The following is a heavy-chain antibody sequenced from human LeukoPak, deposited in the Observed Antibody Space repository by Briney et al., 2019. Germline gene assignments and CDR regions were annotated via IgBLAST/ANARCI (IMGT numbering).Heavy chain of an antibody. J-gene: IGHJ4*02. CDR3: ARDELVVAATEGVFDY. V-gene: IGHV1-46*01. Sequence: GASVKVSCKASGYTFTSYYMHWVRQAPGQGLEWMGIINPNGGSTSYAQKFQGRVTITADKSTSTAYMELSSLRSEDTAVYYCARDELVVAATEGVFDYWGQGTLVTVSS. CDR1: GYTFTSYY. CDR2: INPNGGST. D-gene: IGHD2-15*01.